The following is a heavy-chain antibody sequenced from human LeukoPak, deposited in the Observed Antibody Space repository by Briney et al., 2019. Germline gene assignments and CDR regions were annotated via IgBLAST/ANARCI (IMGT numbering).Heavy chain of an antibody. CDR1: GGTFISYA. CDR3: ARDPGAEYYDSSGYYWFDP. J-gene: IGHJ5*02. CDR2: IIPIFGTA. V-gene: IGHV1-69*01. Sequence: SVKVSCKASGGTFISYAISWVRQAPGQGLEWMGGIIPIFGTANYAQKFQGRVTITADESTSTAYMELSSLRSEDTAVYYCARDPGAEYYDSSGYYWFDPWGQGTLVTVSS. D-gene: IGHD3-22*01.